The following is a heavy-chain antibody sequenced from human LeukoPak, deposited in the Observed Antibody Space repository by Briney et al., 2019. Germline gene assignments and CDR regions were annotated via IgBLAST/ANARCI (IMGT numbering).Heavy chain of an antibody. D-gene: IGHD3-22*01. V-gene: IGHV3-66*01. CDR2: IYSGGSI. Sequence: GGSLRLSCAASGFTVSSNYISWVRQAPGKGLEWVSVIYSGGSIYDADSVKGRFTISRDNSKNTLYLQMNSLRAEDTAVYYCASATYDSSGHARRLDYWGQGTLVTVSS. CDR3: ASATYDSSGHARRLDY. CDR1: GFTVSSNY. J-gene: IGHJ4*02.